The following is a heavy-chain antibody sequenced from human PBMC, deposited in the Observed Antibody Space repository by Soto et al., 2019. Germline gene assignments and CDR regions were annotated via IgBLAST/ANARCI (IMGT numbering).Heavy chain of an antibody. CDR2: IIPIFGTA. V-gene: IGHV1-69*13. J-gene: IGHJ6*02. CDR1: GGTFSSYA. Sequence: SVKVSFKASGGTFSSYAISWLRQAPGQGLEWMGGIIPIFGTANYAQKFQGRVTITADESTSTAYMELSSLRSEDTAVYYCARAGRRYSSSWAYYYGMDVWGQGTTVTVSS. CDR3: ARAGRRYSSSWAYYYGMDV. D-gene: IGHD6-6*01.